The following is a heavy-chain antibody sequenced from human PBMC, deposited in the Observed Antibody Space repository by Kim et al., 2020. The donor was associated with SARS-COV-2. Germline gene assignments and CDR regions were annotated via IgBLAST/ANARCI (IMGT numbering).Heavy chain of an antibody. CDR1: GGSFSGYY. CDR3: ARGRGVRGVIGTHFDY. CDR2: INHSGST. J-gene: IGHJ4*02. D-gene: IGHD3-10*01. V-gene: IGHV4-34*01. Sequence: ETLSLTCAVYGGSFSGYYWSWIRQPPGKGLEWIGEINHSGSTNYNPSLKSRVTISVDTSKNQFSLKLSSVTAADTAVYYCARGRGVRGVIGTHFDYWGQGTLVTVSS.